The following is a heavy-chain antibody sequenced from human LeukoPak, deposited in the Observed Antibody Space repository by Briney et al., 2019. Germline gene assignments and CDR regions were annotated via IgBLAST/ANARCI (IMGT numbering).Heavy chain of an antibody. J-gene: IGHJ3*02. CDR1: GFTFDDYA. CDR3: AKDIFPYSSRGFYAFDI. V-gene: IGHV3-9*01. CDR2: ISWNSGSI. D-gene: IGHD6-13*01. Sequence: GGSLRLSCAASGFTFDDYAMHWVRQAPGKGLEWVSGISWNSGSIGYADSVKGRFTISRDNAKNSLYLQMNSLRAEDTALYYCAKDIFPYSSRGFYAFDIWGQGTMVTVPS.